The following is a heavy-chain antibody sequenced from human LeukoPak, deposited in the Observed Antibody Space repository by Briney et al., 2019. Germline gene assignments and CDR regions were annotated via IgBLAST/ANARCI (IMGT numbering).Heavy chain of an antibody. J-gene: IGHJ4*02. CDR2: IKQDGSEK. CDR3: ARDRISGTDY. D-gene: IGHD1-20*01. Sequence: GGSLRLSCAASGFTFSSFWMSWVRQAPGKGLEWVASIKQDGSEKKYVDSVEGRFTISRDNARNSLHLQMNSLRDDDTAVYYCARDRISGTDYWGQGTRVAVSS. CDR1: GFTFSSFW. V-gene: IGHV3-7*01.